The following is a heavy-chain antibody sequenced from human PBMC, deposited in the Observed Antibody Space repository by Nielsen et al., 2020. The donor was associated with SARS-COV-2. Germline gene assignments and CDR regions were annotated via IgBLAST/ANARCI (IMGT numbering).Heavy chain of an antibody. CDR3: ARAFGEYCSSTSCYAEYYYYGMDV. V-gene: IGHV1-24*01. Sequence: ASVKVSCKVSGYTLTELSMHWVRQAPGKGLEWMGGFDPEDGETIYAQKFQGRVTMTEDTSTDTAYMELSSLRSEDTAVYYCARAFGEYCSSTSCYAEYYYYGMDVWGQGTTVTVSS. CDR1: GYTLTELS. J-gene: IGHJ6*02. CDR2: FDPEDGET. D-gene: IGHD2-2*01.